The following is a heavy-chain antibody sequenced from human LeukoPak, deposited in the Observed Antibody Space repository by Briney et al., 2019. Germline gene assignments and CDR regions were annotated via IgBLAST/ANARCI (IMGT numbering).Heavy chain of an antibody. CDR2: INHSGST. CDR1: GFTFSSYS. V-gene: IGHV4-34*01. CDR3: ARGLGYCTNGVCYNWFDP. D-gene: IGHD2-8*01. J-gene: IGHJ5*02. Sequence: GSLRLSRAASGFTFSSYSMNWIRQPPGKGLEWIGEINHSGSTNYNPSLKSRVTISVDTSKNQFSLKLSSVTAADTAVYYCARGLGYCTNGVCYNWFDPWGQGTLVTVSS.